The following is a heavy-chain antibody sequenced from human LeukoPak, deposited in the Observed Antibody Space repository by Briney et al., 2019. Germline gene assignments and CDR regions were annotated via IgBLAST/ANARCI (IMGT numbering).Heavy chain of an antibody. V-gene: IGHV4-59*01. D-gene: IGHD4-23*01. CDR1: GGSISSYY. CDR3: ARDGYGGNVDY. J-gene: IGHJ4*02. CDR2: VYYSGST. Sequence: SETLSLTCTVSGGSISSYYWSWIRQPPGKGLEWIGYVYYSGSTNYNPSLKSRVTISVDTSKNQSSLKLSSVAAADTAVYYCARDGYGGNVDYWGQGTLVTVSS.